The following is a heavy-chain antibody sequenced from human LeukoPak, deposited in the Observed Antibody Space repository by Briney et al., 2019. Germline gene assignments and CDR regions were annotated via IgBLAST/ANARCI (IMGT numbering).Heavy chain of an antibody. CDR3: ARTLAAAGYSSFWFDP. J-gene: IGHJ5*02. CDR2: IISIFGTS. D-gene: IGHD6-13*01. CDR1: RGTFRSYA. Sequence: SSVKDTCQATRGTFRSYAISWLGQARGQGLDWMGGIISIFGTSNYAQKFKGRVTITADESPSTAYMELSSLRAEDTAVYYCARTLAAAGYSSFWFDPWGQGTLVTVSS. V-gene: IGHV1-69*13.